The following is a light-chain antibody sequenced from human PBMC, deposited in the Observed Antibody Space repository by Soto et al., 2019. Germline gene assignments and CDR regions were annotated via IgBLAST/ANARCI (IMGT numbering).Light chain of an antibody. CDR2: DAS. V-gene: IGKV1-5*01. J-gene: IGKJ1*01. CDR3: QQYNSYRT. CDR1: QSISSW. Sequence: DIQMTQSPSTLSASVGDRVTNTCRASQSISSWLAWHQQKPGRAPKLLIYDASNLESGVPSRFSGSGSGTEFTLTISSLQPDDFATYYCQQYNSYRTFGQGTKVEIK.